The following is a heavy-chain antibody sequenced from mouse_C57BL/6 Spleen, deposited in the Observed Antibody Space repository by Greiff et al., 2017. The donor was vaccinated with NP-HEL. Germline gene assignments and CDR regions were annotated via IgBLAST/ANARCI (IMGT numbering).Heavy chain of an antibody. Sequence: VQLQESGPELVKPGASVKISCKASGYAFSSSWMNWVKQRPGKGLEWIGRIYPGDGDTNYNGKFKGKATLTADKSSSTAYMQLSSLTSEDSAVYFCASTAQRAWFAYWGQGTLVTVSA. V-gene: IGHV1-82*01. D-gene: IGHD3-2*02. J-gene: IGHJ3*01. CDR1: GYAFSSSW. CDR3: ASTAQRAWFAY. CDR2: IYPGDGDT.